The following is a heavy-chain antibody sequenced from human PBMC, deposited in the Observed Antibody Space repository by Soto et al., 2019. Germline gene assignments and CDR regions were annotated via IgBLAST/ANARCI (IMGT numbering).Heavy chain of an antibody. D-gene: IGHD2-21*01. V-gene: IGHV4-30-4*01. CDR1: GGSIRSGEYY. Sequence: SETLSLTCSVSGGSIRSGEYYWSWIRQPPGKGLEWIGYIYYSGVTYYNPSLKSRVTISVDTSMNQFSLKLISVTAADTAVYYCARGDSLYWGQGILVTVSS. J-gene: IGHJ4*02. CDR3: ARGDSLY. CDR2: IYYSGVT.